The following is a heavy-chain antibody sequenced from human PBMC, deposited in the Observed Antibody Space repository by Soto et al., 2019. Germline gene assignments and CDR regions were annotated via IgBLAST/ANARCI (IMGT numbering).Heavy chain of an antibody. V-gene: IGHV5-51*01. Sequence: GESLKISCKGSGYSFTSYWIGWVRQMPGKGLEWMGIIYPGESDTRYSPSFQGQVTISADKSISTAYLQWSSLKASDTAMYYCARQNPLTICGVVRWGWFEPWGQGTLVRVSS. CDR2: IYPGESDT. D-gene: IGHD3-3*01. CDR1: GYSFTSYW. J-gene: IGHJ5*02. CDR3: ARQNPLTICGVVRWGWFEP.